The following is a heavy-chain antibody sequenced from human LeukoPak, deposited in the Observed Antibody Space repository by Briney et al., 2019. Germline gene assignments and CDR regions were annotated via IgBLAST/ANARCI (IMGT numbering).Heavy chain of an antibody. J-gene: IGHJ4*02. CDR1: GFTFRSYW. D-gene: IGHD2-21*02. V-gene: IGHV3-74*01. CDR2: INGDGSST. Sequence: GGSLILSCAASGFTFRSYWMHWVRQAPGKGLVWVSRINGDGSSTSYADSVKGRLTISRDNAKNTLHLQMNSLRAEDTGVYYCARDLGVRDGYWGQGTLVTVSS. CDR3: ARDLGVRDGY.